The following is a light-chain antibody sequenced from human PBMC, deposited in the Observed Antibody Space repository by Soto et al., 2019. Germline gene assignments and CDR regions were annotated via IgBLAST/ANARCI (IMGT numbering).Light chain of an antibody. Sequence: QTVVTQEPSFSVSPGGTVTLTCGLSSGSVSTSYYHSWYQQTPGQAPRTLIYSTNTRSSGVPDRFSGAILGNKAALTITGAQADDESDYYCVLYMGSGIWVFGRGTQLTVL. CDR1: SGSVSTSYY. CDR2: STN. V-gene: IGLV8-61*01. J-gene: IGLJ3*02. CDR3: VLYMGSGIWV.